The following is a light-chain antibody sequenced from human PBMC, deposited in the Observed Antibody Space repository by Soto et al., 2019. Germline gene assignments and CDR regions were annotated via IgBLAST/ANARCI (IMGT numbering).Light chain of an antibody. CDR1: SSDIGGYND. J-gene: IGLJ3*02. CDR3: SFDRSSSTCV. V-gene: IGLV2-14*01. Sequence: QSALTQPASVSGSPGQSITISCTGTSSDIGGYNDVSWYQQHPDKAPKLMIYEVSNRPSGVSNRFSGSKSGNTASLTIAGLEAEEEDYYYCSFDRSSSTCVFGAGTKLTVL. CDR2: EVS.